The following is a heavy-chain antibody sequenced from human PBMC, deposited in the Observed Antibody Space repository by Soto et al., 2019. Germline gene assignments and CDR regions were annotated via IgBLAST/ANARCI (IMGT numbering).Heavy chain of an antibody. J-gene: IGHJ4*02. V-gene: IGHV3-30*18. Sequence: GGSLRLSCVASGFTFSGYGMHWVRQAPGKGLEWLAVIPHDGSDKYYADSVRGRFTISRDNSENTLYLQMNSLRPEDTAVYYCAKDIVRYTYGACDYWGQGALVTVSS. CDR2: IPHDGSDK. D-gene: IGHD5-18*01. CDR3: AKDIVRYTYGACDY. CDR1: GFTFSGYG.